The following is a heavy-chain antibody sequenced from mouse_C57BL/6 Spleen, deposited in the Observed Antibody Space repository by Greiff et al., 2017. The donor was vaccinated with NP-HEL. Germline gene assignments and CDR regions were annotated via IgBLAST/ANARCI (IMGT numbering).Heavy chain of an antibody. CDR2: INPNYGTT. D-gene: IGHD2-1*01. Sequence: VQLQQSGPELVKPGASVKISCKASGYSFTDYNMNWVKQSHGKSLEWIGVINPNYGTTSYNQQFKGKATLTVDQSSSTAYMQLNSLTSEYSAVYYWARSSRYYGYYLFAYWGQGTLVTVSA. V-gene: IGHV1-39*01. J-gene: IGHJ3*01. CDR1: GYSFTDYN. CDR3: ARSSRYYGYYLFAY.